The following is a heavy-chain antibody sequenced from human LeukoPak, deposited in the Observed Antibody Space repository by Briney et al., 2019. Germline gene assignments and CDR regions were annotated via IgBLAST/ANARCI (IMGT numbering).Heavy chain of an antibody. Sequence: SETLSLTCTVSGGSITSGGHYWSWIRQHPGKGLEWIGYIYYSGNAYYNPSLKSRFTISVDTSKNQFSLKVSSVTAADTAVYYCARELDDHWGQGTLVTVSS. CDR1: GGSITSGGHY. V-gene: IGHV4-31*03. CDR3: ARELDDH. CDR2: IYYSGNA. J-gene: IGHJ5*02. D-gene: IGHD3-3*01.